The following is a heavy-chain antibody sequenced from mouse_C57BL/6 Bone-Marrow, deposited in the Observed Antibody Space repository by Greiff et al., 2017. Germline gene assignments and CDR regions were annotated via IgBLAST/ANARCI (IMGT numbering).Heavy chain of an antibody. CDR2: IDPETGGT. Sequence: QVQLKQSGAELVRPGASVTLSCKASGYTFTDYEMHWVKQTPVHGLEWIGAIDPETGGTAYNQKFKGKAILTADKSSSTAYMELRSLTSEDSAVYYCTRSYYYGSSYGYWGQGTTLTVSS. CDR3: TRSYYYGSSYGY. V-gene: IGHV1-15*01. J-gene: IGHJ2*01. CDR1: GYTFTDYE. D-gene: IGHD1-1*01.